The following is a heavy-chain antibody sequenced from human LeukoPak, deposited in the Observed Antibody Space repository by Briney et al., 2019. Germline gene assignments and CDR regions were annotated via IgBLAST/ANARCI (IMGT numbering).Heavy chain of an antibody. Sequence: GGSLRLSCAASGFTFSSYAMTWVRQAPGKGLEWVSASSGSGGITYYADSVKGRFTISRDNAKNSLFLQLNSLRVEDTAVYYCARGLGRGTADYWGQETLVTVSS. CDR3: ARGLGRGTADY. D-gene: IGHD3-10*01. V-gene: IGHV3-23*01. CDR2: SSGSGGIT. CDR1: GFTFSSYA. J-gene: IGHJ4*02.